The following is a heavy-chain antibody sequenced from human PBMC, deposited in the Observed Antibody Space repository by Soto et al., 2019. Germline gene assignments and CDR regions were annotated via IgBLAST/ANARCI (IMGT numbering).Heavy chain of an antibody. Sequence: SETLSLTCAVYGGSFSGYYWSWIRQPPGKGLEWIGEINHSGSTNYNPSLKSRVTISVDTSKNQFSLKLSSVTAADTAVYYCARRGYPNNWYYFDYWGQGTLVTVSS. CDR2: INHSGST. CDR3: ARRGYPNNWYYFDY. D-gene: IGHD1-1*01. V-gene: IGHV4-34*01. J-gene: IGHJ4*02. CDR1: GGSFSGYY.